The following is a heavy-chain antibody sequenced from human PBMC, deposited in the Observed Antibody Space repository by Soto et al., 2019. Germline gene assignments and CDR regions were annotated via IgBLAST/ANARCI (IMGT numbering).Heavy chain of an antibody. CDR1: GFTFSSYA. CDR2: ISYDGSNK. CDR3: SIGLVLWLVPGGDGHDI. V-gene: IGHV3-30-3*01. J-gene: IGHJ3*02. Sequence: GGSLRLACAASGFTFSSYAMHWVRQAPGKGLEWVAVISYDGSNKYYADSVKGRFTISRDNSKNTLYLQMNSMRAEDTAVYYCSIGLVLWLVPGGDGHDIWAQGIMVPVSS. D-gene: IGHD6-19*01.